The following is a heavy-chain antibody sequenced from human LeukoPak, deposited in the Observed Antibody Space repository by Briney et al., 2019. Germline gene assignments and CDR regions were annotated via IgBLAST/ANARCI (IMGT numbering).Heavy chain of an antibody. CDR2: TYYRSKWYN. J-gene: IGHJ3*02. Sequence: SQTLSLTCAISGDSVSSNSAAWNWIRQSPSRGLEWLGRTYYRSKWYNDYAVSVKIRITINPDTSKNQFSLQLNSVTPEDTAVSYCAREVDTAMVRDAFDIWGQGTMVTVSS. V-gene: IGHV6-1*01. CDR3: AREVDTAMVRDAFDI. CDR1: GDSVSSNSAA. D-gene: IGHD5-18*01.